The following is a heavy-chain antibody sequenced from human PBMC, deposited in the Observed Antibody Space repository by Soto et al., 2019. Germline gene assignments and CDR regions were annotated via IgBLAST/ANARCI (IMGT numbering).Heavy chain of an antibody. Sequence: GFLRLSCEASGLTLSSYWMHWVRQAPGKGLVWVSRVKGDGSERTYADSVKGRFTISRDNTKNTLYLQMNSLRPEDTAVYYCTRAQWLADDVFDIWGDGTMVTVSS. V-gene: IGHV3-74*01. CDR3: TRAQWLADDVFDI. J-gene: IGHJ3*02. CDR2: VKGDGSER. CDR1: GLTLSSYW. D-gene: IGHD6-19*01.